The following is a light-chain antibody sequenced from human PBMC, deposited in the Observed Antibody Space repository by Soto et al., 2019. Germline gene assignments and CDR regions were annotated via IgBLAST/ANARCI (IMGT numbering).Light chain of an antibody. CDR1: NIETKS. J-gene: IGLJ1*01. V-gene: IGLV3-21*02. Sequence: SYELTQPPSVSVAPGQTARITCGGNNIETKSVHWYHQKPGQAPVLVVYDDSDRPSGIPERFSGSNSGNTATLIISRVEAGDEADYYCQVWDGSSDHYVFGTGTKVTV. CDR3: QVWDGSSDHYV. CDR2: DDS.